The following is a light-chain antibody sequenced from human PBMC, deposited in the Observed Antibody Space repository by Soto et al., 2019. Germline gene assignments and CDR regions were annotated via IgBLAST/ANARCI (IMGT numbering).Light chain of an antibody. Sequence: EIVLTQSPGTLSLSPGDRATLSCRASQSVSSSYLAWYQQKGGQAPRLLIYGASRRATGTPDRFSGSGSGTDFTLTISRLEPEDFAVYYCQQYGSSYTFGQWTKLEI. CDR1: QSVSSSY. V-gene: IGKV3-20*01. CDR2: GAS. J-gene: IGKJ2*01. CDR3: QQYGSSYT.